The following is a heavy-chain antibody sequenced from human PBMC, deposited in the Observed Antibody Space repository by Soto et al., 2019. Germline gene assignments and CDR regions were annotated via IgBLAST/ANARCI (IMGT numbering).Heavy chain of an antibody. Sequence: SETLSLTCAVYGGSFSGYYWSWIRQPPGKGLEWIGEINHSGSTNYNPSLKSRVTISVDTSKNQFSLKLSSVTAADTAVYYCARSHSETTGTTGGYYYYGMDVWGQGTTVTVSS. D-gene: IGHD1-1*01. CDR2: INHSGST. V-gene: IGHV4-34*01. J-gene: IGHJ6*02. CDR1: GGSFSGYY. CDR3: ARSHSETTGTTGGYYYYGMDV.